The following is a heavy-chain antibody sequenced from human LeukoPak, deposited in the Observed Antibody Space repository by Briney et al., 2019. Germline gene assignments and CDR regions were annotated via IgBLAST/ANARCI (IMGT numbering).Heavy chain of an antibody. CDR2: IYYSGST. CDR3: ARDLYDSSGYHFDY. Sequence: PSETLSLTCTVSGGSISSSSYYWGWIRQPPGKGLEWIGSIYYSGSTYYNPSLKSRVTISVDTSKNQFSLKLSSVTAADTAVYYCARDLYDSSGYHFDYWGQGTLVIVSS. V-gene: IGHV4-39*07. D-gene: IGHD3-22*01. CDR1: GGSISSSSYY. J-gene: IGHJ4*02.